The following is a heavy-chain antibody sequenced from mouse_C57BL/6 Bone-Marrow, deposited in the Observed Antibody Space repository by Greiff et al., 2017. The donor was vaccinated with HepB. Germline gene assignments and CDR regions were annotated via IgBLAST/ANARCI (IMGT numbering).Heavy chain of an antibody. CDR3: ARDLLPFAY. D-gene: IGHD2-10*01. CDR2: IYPRSGNT. CDR1: GYTFTSYG. J-gene: IGHJ3*01. Sequence: VKLQESGAELARPGASVKLSCKASGYTFTSYGISWVKQRTGQGLEWIGEIYPRSGNTYYNEKFKGKATLTADKSSSTAYMELRSLTSEDSAVYFCARDLLPFAYWGQGTLVTVSA. V-gene: IGHV1-81*01.